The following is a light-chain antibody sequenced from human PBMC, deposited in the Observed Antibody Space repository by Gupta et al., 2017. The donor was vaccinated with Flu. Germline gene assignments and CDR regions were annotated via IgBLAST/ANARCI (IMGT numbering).Light chain of an antibody. CDR1: NIGSKR. J-gene: IGLJ3*02. CDR2: DDS. V-gene: IGLV3-21*02. Sequence: SYVLTQSPSVSVASGQPARITCGGNNIGSKRVHWYQQKPGQAPAVVVYDDSDRRAGIPERFSGSNSGNTATLTISRVEAGDEADYYCQVWDSNSDHGVFGGGTKLSVL. CDR3: QVWDSNSDHGV.